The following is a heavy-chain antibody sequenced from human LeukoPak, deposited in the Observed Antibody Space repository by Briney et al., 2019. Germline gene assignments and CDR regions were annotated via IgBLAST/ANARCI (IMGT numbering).Heavy chain of an antibody. CDR1: GGSISSYY. CDR2: IYYSGST. CDR3: ARGRITMVRGVPYYYYGMDV. V-gene: IGHV4-59*12. D-gene: IGHD3-10*01. J-gene: IGHJ6*02. Sequence: SETLSLTCTVSGGSISSYYWSWIRQPPGKGLEWIGYIYYSGSTNYNPSLKSRVTISVDTSKNQFSLKLSSVTAADTAVYYCARGRITMVRGVPYYYYGMDVWGQGTTVTVSS.